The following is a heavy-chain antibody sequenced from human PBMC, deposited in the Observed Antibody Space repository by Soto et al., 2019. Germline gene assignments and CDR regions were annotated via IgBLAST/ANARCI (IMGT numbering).Heavy chain of an antibody. CDR1: GGSFSGYY. J-gene: IGHJ6*02. V-gene: IGHV4-34*03. CDR2: INHSGST. CDR3: TTYLDYTTLYYYYGMDV. D-gene: IGHD4-4*01. Sequence: PSETLSLTCAVYGGSFSGYYWSWIRQPPGKGLEWIGEINHSGSTNYNPSLKSRVTISVDTSKNQFSLKLSSVTAEDTAVYYCTTYLDYTTLYYYYGMDVWGQGTTVTVSS.